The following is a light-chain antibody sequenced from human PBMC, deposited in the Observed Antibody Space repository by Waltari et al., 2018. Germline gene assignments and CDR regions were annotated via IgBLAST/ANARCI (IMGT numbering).Light chain of an antibody. CDR3: AAWDDSLNGYV. CDR2: SNS. CDR1: SSNIGSNT. V-gene: IGLV1-44*01. Sequence: QSVLTQPPSASGTPGQRVTISCSGSSSNIGSNTVNWYQQPPGTAPKLLIYSNSQRPSGVPDRFSGAKSGTSASLAISGLQSEDEADYYCAAWDDSLNGYVFGTGTKVTVL. J-gene: IGLJ1*01.